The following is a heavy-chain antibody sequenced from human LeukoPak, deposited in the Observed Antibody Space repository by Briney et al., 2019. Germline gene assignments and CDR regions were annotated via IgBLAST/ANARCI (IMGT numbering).Heavy chain of an antibody. D-gene: IGHD3-10*01. CDR1: GGSFSGYY. J-gene: IGHJ6*03. Sequence: PSETLSLTCAVYGGSFSGYYWSWIRQPPGKGLEWIGEINHSGSTNYNPSLKSRVTISVDTSKNQFSLKLSSVTAADTAVYYCARRRMVRGVMNYYYYMDVWGKGTTVTVSS. V-gene: IGHV4-34*01. CDR3: ARRRMVRGVMNYYYYMDV. CDR2: INHSGST.